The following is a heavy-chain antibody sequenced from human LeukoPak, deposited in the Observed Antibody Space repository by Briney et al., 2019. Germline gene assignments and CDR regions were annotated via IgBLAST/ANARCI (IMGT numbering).Heavy chain of an antibody. CDR3: ATVIVGVRGSNYYFDY. V-gene: IGHV1-24*01. Sequence: ASVKVTCKVSGYTLTELSMHWVRQAPGKGLEWMGGFDPEDGETIYAQKFQGRVTTTEDTSTDTAYMELSSLRSEDTAVYYCATVIVGVRGSNYYFDYWGQGTLVTVSS. J-gene: IGHJ4*02. CDR1: GYTLTELS. D-gene: IGHD2/OR15-2a*01. CDR2: FDPEDGET.